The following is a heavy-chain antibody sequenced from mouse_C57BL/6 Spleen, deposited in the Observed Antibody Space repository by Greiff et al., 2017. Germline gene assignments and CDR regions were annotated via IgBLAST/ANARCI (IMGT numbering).Heavy chain of an antibody. J-gene: IGHJ4*01. CDR1: GYSITSGYY. V-gene: IGHV3-6*01. Sequence: EVQLVESGPGLVKPSQSLSLTCSVTGYSITSGYYWNWIRQFPGNKLEWMGYISYDGSNNYNPSLKKRISITRDTSKNQFFLKLNSVTTEDTATYCCARVWDYYAMDYWGQGTSVTVSS. CDR3: ARVWDYYAMDY. CDR2: ISYDGSN.